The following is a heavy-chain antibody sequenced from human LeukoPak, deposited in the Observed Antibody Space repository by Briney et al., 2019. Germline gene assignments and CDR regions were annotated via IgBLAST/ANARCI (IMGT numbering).Heavy chain of an antibody. CDR1: GGSLTIGSYY. CDR2: INHSGST. V-gene: IGHV4-34*01. J-gene: IGHJ4*02. Sequence: PSQTPSLTCTVSGGSLTIGSYYWTWIRHYPGKGLEWIGEINHSGSTNYNPSLKSRVTISVDTSKNQFSLKLSSVTAADTAVYYCARGGMVYSSSSPRAPFDYWGQGTLVTVSS. D-gene: IGHD6-6*01. CDR3: ARGGMVYSSSSPRAPFDY.